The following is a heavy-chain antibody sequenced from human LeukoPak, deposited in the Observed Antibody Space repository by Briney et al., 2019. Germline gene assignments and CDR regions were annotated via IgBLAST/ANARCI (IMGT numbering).Heavy chain of an antibody. CDR1: GGSISSSSYY. CDR2: IYYSGST. J-gene: IGHJ4*02. Sequence: PSETLSLTCTVSGGSISSSSYYWGWIRQPPGKGLEWIGSIYYSGSTYYNPSLKSRVTISVDTSKNQFSLKLSSVTAADTAVYYCARDPDFSPLTVGEQWLVKYYFDYWGQGTLVTVSS. D-gene: IGHD6-19*01. V-gene: IGHV4-39*07. CDR3: ARDPDFSPLTVGEQWLVKYYFDY.